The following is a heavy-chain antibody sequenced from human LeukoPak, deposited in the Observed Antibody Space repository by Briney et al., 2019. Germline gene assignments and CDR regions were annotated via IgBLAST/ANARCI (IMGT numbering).Heavy chain of an antibody. CDR3: ARERSLCFDY. D-gene: IGHD3-16*01. V-gene: IGHV4-4*07. CDR1: GGSISGYY. Sequence: SETLSLTCIVSGGSISGYYWNWIRQPAGKGLEWIGRIYTNVITNYNPSLKSRVTMSVDTSKNQFSLMLSSVTAADTAVYYCARERSLCFDYWGQGTLVTVSS. CDR2: IYTNVIT. J-gene: IGHJ4*02.